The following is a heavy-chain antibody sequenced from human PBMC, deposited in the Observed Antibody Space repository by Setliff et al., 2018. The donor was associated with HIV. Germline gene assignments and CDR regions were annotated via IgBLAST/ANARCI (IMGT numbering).Heavy chain of an antibody. CDR1: GFNFNTDW. V-gene: IGHV5-51*01. D-gene: IGHD4-17*01. CDR2: IFPGDSDT. CDR3: ASLRGDYVGQYYYYMDI. J-gene: IGHJ6*03. Sequence: GESLTISCQGSGFNFNTDWIVWVRQIPGKGLEWMGSIFPGDSDTRCSPSFEDQVTISVDKSISTAYLQWRSLKTSDTAFYYCASLRGDYVGQYYYYMDIWGKGTTVTVSS.